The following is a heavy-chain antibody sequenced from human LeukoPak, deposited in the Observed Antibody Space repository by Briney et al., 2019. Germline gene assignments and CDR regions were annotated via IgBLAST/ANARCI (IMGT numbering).Heavy chain of an antibody. CDR1: GGSISSGGYY. Sequence: SETLSLTCTVSGGSISSGGYYWSWIRQHPGKGLEWIGYIYYSGSTYYNPSLKSRVTISVDRSKNQFSLKLSSVTAADTAVYYCARDRGGNNWFDPWGQGTLVTVSS. D-gene: IGHD5-24*01. J-gene: IGHJ5*02. V-gene: IGHV4-31*03. CDR3: ARDRGGNNWFDP. CDR2: IYYSGST.